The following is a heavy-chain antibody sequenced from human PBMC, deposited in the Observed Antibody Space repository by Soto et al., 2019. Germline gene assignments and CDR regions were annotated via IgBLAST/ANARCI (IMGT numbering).Heavy chain of an antibody. CDR1: GGSISSYY. J-gene: IGHJ4*01. Sequence: QVQLQESGPGLVKPSETLSLTCTVSGGSISSYYWSWIRQPPGKGLEWIGYIHYSGSTNYNPSLKSRVTISVDTSKNQFSLKLRSVTAADTAVYYCARWQAARGDYYFDYWGHGTLVTVSS. CDR2: IHYSGST. CDR3: ARWQAARGDYYFDY. V-gene: IGHV4-59*01. D-gene: IGHD3-16*01.